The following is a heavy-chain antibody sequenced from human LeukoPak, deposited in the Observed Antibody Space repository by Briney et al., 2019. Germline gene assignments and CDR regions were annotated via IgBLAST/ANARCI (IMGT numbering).Heavy chain of an antibody. CDR3: ARVYWGVLRFLEWLSPFDY. CDR1: GYTFTSYG. CDR2: IGAYDGNT. J-gene: IGHJ4*02. D-gene: IGHD3-3*01. Sequence: EASVRVSCKASGYTFTSYGISWVRQAPGQGLEWMGWIGAYDGNTNYAQKLQGRVTMTTDTSTSTAYMELRSLRSDDTAVYYCARVYWGVLRFLEWLSPFDYWGQGTLVTVSS. V-gene: IGHV1-18*01.